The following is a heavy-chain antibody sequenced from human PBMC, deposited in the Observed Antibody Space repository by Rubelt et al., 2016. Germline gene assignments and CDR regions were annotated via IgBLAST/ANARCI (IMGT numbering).Heavy chain of an antibody. J-gene: IGHJ5*02. CDR1: GYTFTSYG. CDR2: HSAYKGNT. CDR3: ASMYSSSWYRGWFDP. D-gene: IGHD6-13*01. Sequence: QVQLVQSGAEVKKPGASVKVSCKASGYTFTSYGIRWVRQAPGQGLEWMGWHSAYKGNTNYAQKLQGSVPMTTDTSTSTAYMGLRSLGSDDTAVYYCASMYSSSWYRGWFDPWGQGTLVTVSS. V-gene: IGHV1-18*01.